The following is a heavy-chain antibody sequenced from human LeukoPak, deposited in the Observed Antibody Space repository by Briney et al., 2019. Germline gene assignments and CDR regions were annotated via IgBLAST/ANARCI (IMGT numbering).Heavy chain of an antibody. CDR2: ISWNSGSE. V-gene: IGHV3-9*01. CDR1: GFSFDDYA. Sequence: GGSLRLSCAASGFSFDDYAMHWLRQAPGKGLQWVSGISWNSGSEGYADSVKGRFTISRDNSKNTLYVQVNSLGTEDTAAYYCAKGSYYDSSGSFYFDYWGQGTLVTVSS. D-gene: IGHD3-22*01. J-gene: IGHJ4*02. CDR3: AKGSYYDSSGSFYFDY.